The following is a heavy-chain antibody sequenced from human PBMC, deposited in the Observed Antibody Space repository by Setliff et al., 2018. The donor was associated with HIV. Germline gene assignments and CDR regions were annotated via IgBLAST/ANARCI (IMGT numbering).Heavy chain of an antibody. CDR1: GYTFNNYA. J-gene: IGHJ5*02. CDR2: IIPIFGTA. Sequence: SVKVSCKASGYTFNNYAIGWMRQAPGQGLEWMGGIIPIFGTASYAQKFQGRVTITAEESTSTAYMELSSLRIEDTAMYYCARGGDGSGRYELDLWGQGTMVTVSS. CDR3: ARGGDGSGRYELDL. V-gene: IGHV1-69*13. D-gene: IGHD3-10*01.